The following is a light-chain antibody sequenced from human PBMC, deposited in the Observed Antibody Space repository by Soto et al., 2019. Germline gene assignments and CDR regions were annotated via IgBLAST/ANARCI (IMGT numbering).Light chain of an antibody. Sequence: QSALTQPASVSGSPGQSITISCTGSGRDIGAYDYVSWYQQHPGKAPKLIIYGVKNRPSGVSNRFSASKSAFTASLTISGLQTEDEADYYCSSYTTSYSYVFGPGTKLTVL. CDR2: GVK. V-gene: IGLV2-14*01. CDR3: SSYTTSYSYV. CDR1: GRDIGAYDY. J-gene: IGLJ1*01.